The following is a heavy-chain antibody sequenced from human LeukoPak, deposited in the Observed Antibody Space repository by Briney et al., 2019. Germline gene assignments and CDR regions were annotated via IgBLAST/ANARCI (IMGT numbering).Heavy chain of an antibody. V-gene: IGHV4-59*12. CDR1: GGSISSYY. Sequence: SETLSLTCTVSGGSISSYYWSWIRQPPGKGLEWIGYIYYSGSTNYNPSLKSRVTISVDTSKNQFSLSLTSVTAADTAVYYCARGLNQYYFDYWGQGTLVTVSS. CDR2: IYYSGST. CDR3: ARGLNQYYFDY. J-gene: IGHJ4*02. D-gene: IGHD1-14*01.